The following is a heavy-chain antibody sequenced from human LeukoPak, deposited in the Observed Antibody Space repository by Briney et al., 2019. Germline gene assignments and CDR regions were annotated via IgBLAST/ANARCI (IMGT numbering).Heavy chain of an antibody. CDR2: VSYRGKS. CDR1: GVSVTTFDTDY. CDR3: ARDHILRGFNYRRYFDH. D-gene: IGHD3-10*01. V-gene: IGHV4-39*07. Sequence: SETLSLTCAVSGVSVTTFDTDYWGWILQPPGKTLAWVCSVSYRGKSYFTPSLQSRAFISLDTSRNQFSLTVTSVTAADTAIYYCARDHILRGFNYRRYFDHWGQGILVAVSS. J-gene: IGHJ4*02.